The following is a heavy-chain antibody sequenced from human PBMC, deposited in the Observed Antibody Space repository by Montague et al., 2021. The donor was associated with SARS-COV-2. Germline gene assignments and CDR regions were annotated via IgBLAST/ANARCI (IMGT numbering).Heavy chain of an antibody. J-gene: IGHJ4*02. CDR3: AHRGMIRGLIFDY. D-gene: IGHD3-10*01. V-gene: IGHV2-5*01. CDR2: IYWNGDK. CDR1: GFSLRSDAEG. Sequence: PALVTPTQTLTLTCTFSGFSLRSDAEGVAWIRQSPGQALEWLAVIYWNGDKRYSPSLQRRLTITKDTSENQVVLTMTNMDPVDTATYYCAHRGMIRGLIFDYWGQGTLVTVSS.